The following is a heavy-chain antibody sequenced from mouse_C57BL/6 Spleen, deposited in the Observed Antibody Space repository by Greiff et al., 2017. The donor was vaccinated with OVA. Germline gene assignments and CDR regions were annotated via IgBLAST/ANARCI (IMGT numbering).Heavy chain of an antibody. CDR1: GYTFTSYW. CDR2: IDPSDSYT. V-gene: IGHV1-69*01. Sequence: QVQLQQPGAELVMPGASVKLSCKASGYTFTSYWMHWVKQRPGQGLEWIGEIDPSDSYTNYNQKFKGKSKLTVDKSSSTAYMQLSSLTSEDSAVYYCARRGDGYPAWFAYWGQGTLVTVSA. D-gene: IGHD2-3*01. CDR3: ARRGDGYPAWFAY. J-gene: IGHJ3*01.